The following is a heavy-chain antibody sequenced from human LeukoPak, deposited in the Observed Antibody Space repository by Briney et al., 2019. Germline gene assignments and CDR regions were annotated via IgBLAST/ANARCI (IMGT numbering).Heavy chain of an antibody. CDR2: INPNSGGT. D-gene: IGHD6-13*01. J-gene: IGHJ4*02. CDR3: ARDRSSSWYWFDY. V-gene: IGHV1-2*02. Sequence: ASVKVSCKASGYTFTGYYMHWVRQAPGQGLEWMGWINPNSGGTNYAQKFQGRVTMTRDTSISTAYMELSRLRPDDTAVYYCARDRSSSWYWFDYWGQGTLVTVSS. CDR1: GYTFTGYY.